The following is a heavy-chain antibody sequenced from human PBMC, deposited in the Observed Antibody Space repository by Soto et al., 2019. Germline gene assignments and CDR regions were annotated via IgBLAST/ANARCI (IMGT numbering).Heavy chain of an antibody. Sequence: SETLSLTCAVYGGSFSGYYWSWIRQPPGKGLEWIGEINHSGSTNYNPSLKSRVTISVVTSKNQFSLKLSSVTAADTAVYYCARGRYNWNYWGQGTLVTVSS. D-gene: IGHD1-20*01. CDR2: INHSGST. V-gene: IGHV4-34*01. J-gene: IGHJ4*02. CDR3: ARGRYNWNY. CDR1: GGSFSGYY.